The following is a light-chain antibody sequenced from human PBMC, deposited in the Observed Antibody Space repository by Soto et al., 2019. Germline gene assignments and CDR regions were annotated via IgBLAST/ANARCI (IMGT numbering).Light chain of an antibody. Sequence: EIVMTQSPVTLSVSPGERATLSCRASQSVSSNLAWYQQKPGHAPSLLIYGAFTRATGVPARFSGSGSGTEFTLTISSLEPEDSAVYYCQQRHMWPITFGQGTRLEIK. CDR3: QQRHMWPIT. V-gene: IGKV3-15*01. CDR1: QSVSSN. CDR2: GAF. J-gene: IGKJ5*01.